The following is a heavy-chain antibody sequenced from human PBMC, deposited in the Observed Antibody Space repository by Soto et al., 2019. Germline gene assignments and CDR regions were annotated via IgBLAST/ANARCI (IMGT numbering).Heavy chain of an antibody. CDR2: TYFRSKWYN. CDR1: GDSVSSKTAA. Sequence: SQTLSLTCAISGDSVSSKTAAWNWIRQYPWRGLEWLGRTYFRSKWYNDYAISVKSRITINPDTSKNQFSLLLNSVTPEDTAVYYCARVSFDHFVHWFDPWGQGTLVTVSS. CDR3: ARVSFDHFVHWFDP. D-gene: IGHD3-9*01. V-gene: IGHV6-1*01. J-gene: IGHJ5*02.